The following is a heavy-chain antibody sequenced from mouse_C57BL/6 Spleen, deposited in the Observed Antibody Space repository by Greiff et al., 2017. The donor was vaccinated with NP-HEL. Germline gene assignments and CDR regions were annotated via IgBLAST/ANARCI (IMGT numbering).Heavy chain of an antibody. CDR3: ARKGGAWDYFDY. J-gene: IGHJ2*01. CDR2: IHPNSGST. CDR1: GYTFTSYW. D-gene: IGHD4-1*01. V-gene: IGHV1-64*01. Sequence: VQLQQPGAELVKPGASVKLSCKASGYTFTSYWMHWVKQRPGQGLEWIGMIHPNSGSTNYNEKFKSKATMTGDKSSSKAYIQLSSLTSEDSAVYSCARKGGAWDYFDYWGQGTTLTVSS.